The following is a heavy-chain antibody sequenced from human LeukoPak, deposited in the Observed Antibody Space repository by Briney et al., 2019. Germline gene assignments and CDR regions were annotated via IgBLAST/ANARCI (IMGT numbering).Heavy chain of an antibody. CDR1: GYTFTGYY. CDR2: INTNSGGT. Sequence: ASVKVSCKASGYTFTGYYMHWVRQAPGQGLEWMGWINTNSGGTNYAQKFQGGVTMTRDTSISTAYMELSRLRSDDTAVYYCARGSYYYDSSGYPYFDYWGQGTLVTVSS. CDR3: ARGSYYYDSSGYPYFDY. J-gene: IGHJ4*02. V-gene: IGHV1-2*02. D-gene: IGHD3-22*01.